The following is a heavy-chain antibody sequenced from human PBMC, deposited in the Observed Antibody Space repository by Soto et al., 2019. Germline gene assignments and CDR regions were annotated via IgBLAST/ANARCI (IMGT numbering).Heavy chain of an antibody. D-gene: IGHD3-22*01. CDR1: GFTFSTSE. Sequence: PGGSLRLSCAASGFTFSTSEMSWVRQAPGKGLEWVSHISSSGTTTYYADSVKGRFTISRDNANHSLYLQMNSLRVAETAVYYCARWEVVTGLDYWGQGTLVTVSS. CDR3: ARWEVVTGLDY. CDR2: ISSSGTTT. V-gene: IGHV3-48*03. J-gene: IGHJ4*02.